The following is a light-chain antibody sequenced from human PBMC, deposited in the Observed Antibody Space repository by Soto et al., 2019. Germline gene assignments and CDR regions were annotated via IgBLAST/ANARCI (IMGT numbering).Light chain of an antibody. V-gene: IGLV2-14*01. Sequence: QSVLTQPASVSGSPGQSITISCTGTSSDVGAYNFVSWYQQHPGKAPKLMIYGVSDRPSGVSNRFSGSKSGNTASLTISGLQAEDEADYYCSSYTTSSSYFFGTGTKVTVL. CDR2: GVS. J-gene: IGLJ1*01. CDR3: SSYTTSSSYF. CDR1: SSDVGAYNF.